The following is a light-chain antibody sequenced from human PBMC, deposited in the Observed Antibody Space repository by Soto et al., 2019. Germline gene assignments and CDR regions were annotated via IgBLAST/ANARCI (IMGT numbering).Light chain of an antibody. J-gene: IGKJ4*01. CDR1: QGIRSY. CDR3: QQYYSYPLT. CDR2: AAS. Sequence: AIRMTQSPSSFSASTGDRVTITCRASQGIRSYLAWYQQKPGKAPKLLIYAASTLQSGVPSRFSGSGSGTDFTLTISCLLSEDFATYYCQQYYSYPLTFGGGTKVEIK. V-gene: IGKV1-8*01.